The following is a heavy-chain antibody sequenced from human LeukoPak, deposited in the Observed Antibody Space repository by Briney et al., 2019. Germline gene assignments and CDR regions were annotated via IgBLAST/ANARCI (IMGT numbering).Heavy chain of an antibody. CDR3: ARVYEQQLTRGWFDP. J-gene: IGHJ5*02. V-gene: IGHV3-9*01. D-gene: IGHD6-13*01. CDR2: ISWNSGSI. CDR1: GFTFDDYA. Sequence: GGSLRLSCAASGFTFDDYAMHWVRQAPGKGLEWVSGISWNSGSIGYADSVKGRFTISRDNAKNSLYLQMNSLRAEDTAVYYCARVYEQQLTRGWFDPWGQGTLVTVSS.